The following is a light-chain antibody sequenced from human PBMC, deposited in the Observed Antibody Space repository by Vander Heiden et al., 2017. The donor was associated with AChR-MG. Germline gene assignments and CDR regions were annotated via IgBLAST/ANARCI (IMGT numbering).Light chain of an antibody. CDR3: QQDDSTLFT. V-gene: IGKV4-1*01. CDR1: QSVLYSSNNKNY. J-gene: IGKJ3*01. CDR2: WAS. Sequence: DIVVTQSPDSLAVSLGERATINCKSSQSVLYSSNNKNYLAWYQQKPGQPPKLLIYWASTRESGVPDRFSGSGSGTDFTLTISSLQAEDVAVYYCQQDDSTLFTFGHGTKVDIK.